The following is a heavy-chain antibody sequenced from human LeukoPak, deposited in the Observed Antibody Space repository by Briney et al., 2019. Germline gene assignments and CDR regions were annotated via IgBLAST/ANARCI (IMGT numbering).Heavy chain of an antibody. CDR1: GYTFTSYG. V-gene: IGHV1-18*01. D-gene: IGHD6-13*01. CDR3: ARSTGYSTSWFDY. CDR2: ISAYNGNT. J-gene: IGHJ4*02. Sequence: ASVKVSCKASGYTFTSYGISWVRQAPGQGLEWMGWISAYNGNTNYAQKFQGRVTITADKSTSTAYMDLSSLRSEDTAVYYCARSTGYSTSWFDYWGQGTLVTVSS.